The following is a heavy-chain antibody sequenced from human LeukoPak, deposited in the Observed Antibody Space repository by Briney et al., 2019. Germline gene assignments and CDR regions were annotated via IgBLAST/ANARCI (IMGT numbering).Heavy chain of an antibody. V-gene: IGHV3-53*01. Sequence: GGSLRLSCATSGFTVSSNYMSWVRQAPGKGLEWVSVIYDSGTTYYADSVKGRFLIFRDTSKNTVDLQMNSLRVEDTAVYYCAGRRSSGWYAYRDQGTLVTVSS. J-gene: IGHJ4*02. CDR2: IYDSGTT. D-gene: IGHD6-19*01. CDR3: AGRRSSGWYAY. CDR1: GFTVSSNY.